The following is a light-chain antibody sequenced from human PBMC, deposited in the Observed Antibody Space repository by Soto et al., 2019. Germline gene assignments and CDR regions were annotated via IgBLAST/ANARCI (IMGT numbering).Light chain of an antibody. CDR1: QNVRAF. Sequence: VVLTQSTATLSLPTRRRSTISCRASQNVRAFLDWYQQKPGQAPRLLIYAASNRATGIPDRFSGSGSGTDFTLTISSLEPEDFAVYYCQQRSNWPIPFGQGARLAI. CDR3: QQRSNWPIP. J-gene: IGKJ5*01. CDR2: AAS. V-gene: IGKV3-11*01.